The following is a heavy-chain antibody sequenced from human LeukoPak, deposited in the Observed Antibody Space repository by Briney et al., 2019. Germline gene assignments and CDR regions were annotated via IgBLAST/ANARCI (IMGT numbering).Heavy chain of an antibody. V-gene: IGHV4-59*01. Sequence: PSETLSLTCSVSGGSISTYYWSWIRQPPGKGLEWIGYNYNRGTTNYNPSLKSRVTISVDRSKNQFSLSLTSVTAADTAVYYCARERASAGPHFEHRGRGILVTVSS. CDR1: GGSISTYY. J-gene: IGHJ4*02. D-gene: IGHD6-13*01. CDR2: NYNRGTT. CDR3: ARERASAGPHFEH.